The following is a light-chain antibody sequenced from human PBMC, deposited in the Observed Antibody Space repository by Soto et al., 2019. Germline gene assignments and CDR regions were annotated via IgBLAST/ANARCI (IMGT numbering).Light chain of an antibody. V-gene: IGKV3-15*01. CDR1: QSGFSS. CDR2: GAA. CDR3: QQYHNSPG. J-gene: IGKJ4*02. Sequence: EIVLTQSPATLSVSPGERATLSCRASQSGFSSLAWFQQKPGQAPRLLIYGAATRATGIPARFSGSGSGTEFSLTFSSLQPEDLAVYYCQQYHNSPGFGEGNKVEIK.